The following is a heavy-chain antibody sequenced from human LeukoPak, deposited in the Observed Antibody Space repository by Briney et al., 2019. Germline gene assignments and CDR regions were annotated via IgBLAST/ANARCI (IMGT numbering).Heavy chain of an antibody. CDR1: GFTFSSYA. D-gene: IGHD2-2*01. J-gene: IGHJ4*02. CDR3: AKEPDIVVVPAAMGSY. V-gene: IGHV3-23*01. Sequence: PGGSLRLSCAASGFTFSSYAMSWVRQAPGKGLEWVSAISGSGGSTYYADSVKGRFTISRDNSKNTLYLQMNSLRAEDTAVYYCAKEPDIVVVPAAMGSYWGQGTLVTVSS. CDR2: ISGSGGST.